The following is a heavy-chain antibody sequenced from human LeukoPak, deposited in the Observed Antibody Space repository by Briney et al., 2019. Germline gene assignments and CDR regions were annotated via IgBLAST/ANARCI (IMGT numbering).Heavy chain of an antibody. Sequence: SETLSLTCTVSGGSISSYYWSWIRQPPGKGLEWIGYIYYSGSTNYNPSLKSRVTISVDTSKNQFSLKLSSVTAADTAAYYCARARSRGYCSSTSCYYFDYWGQGTLVTVSS. V-gene: IGHV4-59*01. CDR1: GGSISSYY. D-gene: IGHD2-2*01. CDR3: ARARSRGYCSSTSCYYFDY. CDR2: IYYSGST. J-gene: IGHJ4*02.